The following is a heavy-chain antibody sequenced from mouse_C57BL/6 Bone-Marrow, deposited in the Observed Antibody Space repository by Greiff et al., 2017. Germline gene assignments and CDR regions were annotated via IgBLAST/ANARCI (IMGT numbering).Heavy chain of an antibody. J-gene: IGHJ4*01. D-gene: IGHD2-12*01. Sequence: DVHLVVSGGVLVKPGGSLKLSCAASGFTFRSFGMSWVRQTPDKMLVWVETISSGGSYTYYPDSVKGRFSISRVNAKNTLYLQMSSLKSEDTAMYYRSRNLTLEGDYAMACWVQG. V-gene: IGHV5-6*01. CDR1: GFTFRSFG. CDR2: ISSGGSYT. CDR3: SRNLTLEGDYAMAC.